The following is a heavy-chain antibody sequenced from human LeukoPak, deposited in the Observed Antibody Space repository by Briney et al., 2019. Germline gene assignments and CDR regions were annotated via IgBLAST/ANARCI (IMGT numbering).Heavy chain of an antibody. CDR1: GFTFSSYS. J-gene: IGHJ4*02. V-gene: IGHV3-48*01. CDR3: ARDSYDSSGYS. Sequence: GRSLRLSCAASGFTFSSYSMNWVRQAPGKGLEWVSYISSSSSTIYYADSVKGRFTISRDNAKNSLYLQMNSLRAEDTAVYYCARDSYDSSGYSWGQGTLVTVSS. CDR2: ISSSSSTI. D-gene: IGHD3-22*01.